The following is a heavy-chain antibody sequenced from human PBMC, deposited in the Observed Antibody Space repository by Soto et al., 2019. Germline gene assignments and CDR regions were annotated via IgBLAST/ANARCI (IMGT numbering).Heavy chain of an antibody. Sequence: PSETLSLTCTVSGGSISSGGYYWSWIRQHPGKGLEWIGYIYYSGSTYYNPSLKSRVTISVGTSKNQFSLKLSSVTAADTAVYYCARFALGELLGAFDIWGQGTMVTVSS. CDR2: IYYSGST. CDR3: ARFALGELLGAFDI. D-gene: IGHD3-16*01. V-gene: IGHV4-31*03. J-gene: IGHJ3*02. CDR1: GGSISSGGYY.